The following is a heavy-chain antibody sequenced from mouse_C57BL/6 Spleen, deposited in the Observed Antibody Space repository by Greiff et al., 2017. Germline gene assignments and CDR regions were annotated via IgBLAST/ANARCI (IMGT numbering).Heavy chain of an antibody. D-gene: IGHD1-1*01. CDR1: GYSFTGYY. Sequence: EVQLQQSGPELVKPGASVKISCKASGYSFTGYYMNWVKQSPDKSLEWIGEINPSTGGTTYNQKFKAKATLTVDKSSSTAYMQLKSLTSEDSAVYYCARGYYGSSGFAYWGQGTLVTVSA. CDR3: ARGYYGSSGFAY. V-gene: IGHV1-42*01. CDR2: INPSTGGT. J-gene: IGHJ3*01.